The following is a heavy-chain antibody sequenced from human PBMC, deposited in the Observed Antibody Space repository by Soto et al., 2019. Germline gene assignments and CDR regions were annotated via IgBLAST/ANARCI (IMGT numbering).Heavy chain of an antibody. CDR3: ARDSWLLTYYFDY. Sequence: ASVKVSCKASGYTFTSYAMHWVRQAPGQRLEWMGWINAGNGNTKYSQKFQGRVTITGDTSASTAYMELSSLRSEDTAVYYCARDSWLLTYYFDYWGQGTLVTVSS. D-gene: IGHD2-15*01. CDR1: GYTFTSYA. CDR2: INAGNGNT. V-gene: IGHV1-3*01. J-gene: IGHJ4*02.